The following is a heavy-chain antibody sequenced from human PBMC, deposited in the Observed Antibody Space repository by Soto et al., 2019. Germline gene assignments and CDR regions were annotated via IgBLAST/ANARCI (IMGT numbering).Heavy chain of an antibody. Sequence: ASVKVSCKASGYTFTGYYMRWARQAPGQGLESMGWINLNRGTTGYAQKLQGRVTMTRNTSISTAYMELSSLRSEDTAVYYCARANEALGYCSGGSCYPYVGDAFDIWGQGTMVTVSS. CDR1: GYTFTGYY. D-gene: IGHD2-15*01. J-gene: IGHJ3*02. CDR2: INLNRGTT. CDR3: ARANEALGYCSGGSCYPYVGDAFDI. V-gene: IGHV1-8*02.